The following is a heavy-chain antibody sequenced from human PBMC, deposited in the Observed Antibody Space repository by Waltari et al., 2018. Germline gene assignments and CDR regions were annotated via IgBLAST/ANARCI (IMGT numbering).Heavy chain of an antibody. CDR2: ISKSGRVT. J-gene: IGHJ4*02. V-gene: IGHV3-21*06. CDR1: GFDFSSFS. D-gene: IGHD6-13*01. CDR3: NVELAEARN. Sequence: EVHLVESGGGLVKPGGSLRGSCAASGFDFSSFSINWIRQTPGKGLEWVSSISKSGRVTEYADSVKGRFTFSRDNANNSVYLQMNSLRVEDTAVYYCNVELAEARNWGQGTLVTVSP.